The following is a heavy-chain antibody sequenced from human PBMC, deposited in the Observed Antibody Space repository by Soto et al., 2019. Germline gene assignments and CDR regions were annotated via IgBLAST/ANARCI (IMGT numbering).Heavy chain of an antibody. CDR1: GYSFTSYW. J-gene: IGHJ4*02. CDR2: IDPSDSYT. CDR3: ARQRINYYDSSGYYPPDY. Sequence: GESLKISCKGSGYSFTSYWISWVRQMPGKGLAWMGRIDPSDSYTNYSPSFQGHVTISADKSISTAYLQWSSLKASDTAMYYCARQRINYYDSSGYYPPDYWGQGTLVTVSS. D-gene: IGHD3-22*01. V-gene: IGHV5-10-1*01.